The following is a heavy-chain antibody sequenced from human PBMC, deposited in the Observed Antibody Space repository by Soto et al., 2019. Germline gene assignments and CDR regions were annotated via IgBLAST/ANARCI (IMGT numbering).Heavy chain of an antibody. Sequence: QVQLQQWGAGLLKPSETLSLTCAVYGGSFSGYYWSWIRQPPGKGLEWIGEINHSGSTNYNPSLKIRVTISVDTSKNQFSLKLSSVTAADTAVYYCASGGIAAAGSGYWGQGTLVTVSS. J-gene: IGHJ4*02. V-gene: IGHV4-34*01. D-gene: IGHD6-13*01. CDR3: ASGGIAAAGSGY. CDR1: GGSFSGYY. CDR2: INHSGST.